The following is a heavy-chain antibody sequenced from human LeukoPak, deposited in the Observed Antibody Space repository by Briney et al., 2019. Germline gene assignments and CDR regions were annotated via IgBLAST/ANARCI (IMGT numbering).Heavy chain of an antibody. V-gene: IGHV3-7*01. CDR3: ARDRWGSTSKNFDY. Sequence: PGGSLRLSCVGSGFTFSRYWLNWVRQAPGKGLEWVANMNQDGSEIYYLDSVKGRFTISRDNSKNTLYLQVSSLRPEDTAVYYCARDRWGSTSKNFDYWGQGTLVTVSS. J-gene: IGHJ4*02. D-gene: IGHD2-2*01. CDR2: MNQDGSEI. CDR1: GFTFSRYW.